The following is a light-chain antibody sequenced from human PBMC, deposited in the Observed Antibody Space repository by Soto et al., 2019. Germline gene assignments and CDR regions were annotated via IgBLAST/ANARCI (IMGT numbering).Light chain of an antibody. CDR3: SSYAGSNNVV. Sequence: QSALTQPPSSSGSPGQSVTISCTGTSSDVGGYTYVSWYQQHPGKAPKLMIYEVSKRPSGVPDRFSGSKSGNTASLTVSGLQAEDEDDYYCSSYAGSNNVVFGGGTKLTVL. CDR1: SSDVGGYTY. CDR2: EVS. V-gene: IGLV2-8*01. J-gene: IGLJ2*01.